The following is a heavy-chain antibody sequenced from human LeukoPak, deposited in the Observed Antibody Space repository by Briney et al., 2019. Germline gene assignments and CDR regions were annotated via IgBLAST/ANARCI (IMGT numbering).Heavy chain of an antibody. CDR3: ARGTTSCPMDY. CDR2: IYSGGST. V-gene: IGHV3-66*02. D-gene: IGHD2-2*01. J-gene: IGHJ4*02. Sequence: GSLRLSCAASGFTVSSNYMSWVRQAPGKGLEWVSVIYSGGSTYYADSVKGRFTFSRDNSKNTLYLQMNSLRAEDTAVYYCARGTTSCPMDYWGQGTLVTVSS. CDR1: GFTVSSNY.